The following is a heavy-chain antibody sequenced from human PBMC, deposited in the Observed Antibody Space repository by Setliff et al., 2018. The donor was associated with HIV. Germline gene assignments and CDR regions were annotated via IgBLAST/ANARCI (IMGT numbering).Heavy chain of an antibody. Sequence: GGSLRLSCAASGFTFTSYWMIWVRQAPGKGLEWVANINQDGSEKNYVDSVKGRFTISRDNAKNSLYLQMDSLRVEDTTVYYCTRKLAPGHCMDVWGQGTTVTVSS. J-gene: IGHJ6*02. V-gene: IGHV3-7*01. CDR2: INQDGSEK. CDR1: GFTFTSYW. D-gene: IGHD3-3*02. CDR3: TRKLAPGHCMDV.